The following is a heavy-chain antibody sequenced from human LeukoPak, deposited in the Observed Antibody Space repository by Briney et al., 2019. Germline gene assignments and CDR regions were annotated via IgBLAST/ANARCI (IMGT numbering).Heavy chain of an antibody. CDR2: IFYGGST. J-gene: IGHJ1*01. Sequence: SETLPLTCTVSGSSISSSTYYWGWIRQPPGKGLEWIGNIFYGGSTYYNPSLKTRVTISVDTSKNQFSLKLLSVTASDTAAYYCARFIAVTGTRYFQPWGQGTLVTVSS. D-gene: IGHD6-19*01. CDR3: ARFIAVTGTRYFQP. V-gene: IGHV4-39*01. CDR1: GSSISSSTYY.